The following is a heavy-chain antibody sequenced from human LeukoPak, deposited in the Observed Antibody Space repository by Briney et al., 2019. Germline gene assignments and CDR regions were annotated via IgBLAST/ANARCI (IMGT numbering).Heavy chain of an antibody. CDR3: ARDLGHWYWYYGMDV. D-gene: IGHD2-8*02. CDR1: GFTFSSYG. Sequence: PGGSLRLSCAASGFTFSSYGMPWVRQAPGKGLEWVAVIWYDGSNKYYADSVKGRFTISRDNSKNTLYLQMNSLRAEDTAVYYCARDLGHWYWYYGMDVWGQGTTVTVSS. J-gene: IGHJ6*02. V-gene: IGHV3-33*01. CDR2: IWYDGSNK.